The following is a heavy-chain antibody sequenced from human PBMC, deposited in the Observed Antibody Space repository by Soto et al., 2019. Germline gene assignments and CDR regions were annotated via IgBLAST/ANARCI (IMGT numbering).Heavy chain of an antibody. CDR3: AGDPFYYASGF. CDR1: GFKFGDHY. Sequence: QVQLVESVGGLVEPGGSLRLSCAASGFKFGDHYMTWIRQAPGKGLEWVSKISGDGTTQYYADSVKGRFTVSRDNAKNSLHLQMNSLRAEDTALYYCAGDPFYYASGFWGQGTLVTVSS. CDR2: ISGDGTTQ. V-gene: IGHV3-11*01. D-gene: IGHD3-10*01. J-gene: IGHJ4*02.